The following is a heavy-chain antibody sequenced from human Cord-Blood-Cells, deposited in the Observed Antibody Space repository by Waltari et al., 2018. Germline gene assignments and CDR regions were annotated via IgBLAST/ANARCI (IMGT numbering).Heavy chain of an antibody. Sequence: EVQLVESGGGLIQPGGSLRLSCAASGFTVSSNYMSWVRQAPGKGLEGASVIYSGGSTYCAECVKGRFTISRDNSKNTLYLQMNSLRAEDTAVYYCARVKTMVRGVKGLDYWGQGTLVTVSS. J-gene: IGHJ4*02. CDR1: GFTVSSNY. D-gene: IGHD3-10*01. V-gene: IGHV3-53*01. CDR2: IYSGGST. CDR3: ARVKTMVRGVKGLDY.